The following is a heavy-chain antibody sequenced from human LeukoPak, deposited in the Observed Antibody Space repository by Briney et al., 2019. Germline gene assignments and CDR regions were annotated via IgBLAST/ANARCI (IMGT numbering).Heavy chain of an antibody. CDR1: GFTFSKNA. J-gene: IGHJ4*02. V-gene: IGHV3-23*01. Sequence: GGSLRLSCAASGFTFSKNAMSWVRQAPGKGLEWVSAMSGSGDSSYYADSVKGRFTIPRDNSKNTLYLQMNSLRAEDTAVYYCAKDYGGDSYYFDYWGQGTLVTVSS. D-gene: IGHD3-10*01. CDR3: AKDYGGDSYYFDY. CDR2: MSGSGDSS.